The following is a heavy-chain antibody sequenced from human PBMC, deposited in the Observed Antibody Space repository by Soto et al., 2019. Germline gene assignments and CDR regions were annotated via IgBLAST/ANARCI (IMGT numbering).Heavy chain of an antibody. V-gene: IGHV4-59*01. D-gene: IGHD3-22*01. J-gene: IGHJ4*02. Sequence: SETLSLTCTVSGGSISSYYWSWIRQPPGKGLEWIGYIYYSGSTNYNPSLKSRVTISVDTSKNQFSLKLSSVTAADTAVYYCARDDDNRALDYWGQGTLVTVSS. CDR2: IYYSGST. CDR1: GGSISSYY. CDR3: ARDDDNRALDY.